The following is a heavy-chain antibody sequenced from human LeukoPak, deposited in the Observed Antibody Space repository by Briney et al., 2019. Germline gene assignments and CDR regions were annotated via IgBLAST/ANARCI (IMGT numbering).Heavy chain of an antibody. Sequence: SVKVSCKASGGTFSSYAISWVRQAPGQGLEWMGRIIPILGIANYAQKFQGRVTITADKSTSTAYMELSSLRSEDTAVYYCAGPHDYGDYRLAYWGQGTLVTVSS. J-gene: IGHJ4*02. D-gene: IGHD4-17*01. CDR1: GGTFSSYA. V-gene: IGHV1-69*04. CDR3: AGPHDYGDYRLAY. CDR2: IIPILGIA.